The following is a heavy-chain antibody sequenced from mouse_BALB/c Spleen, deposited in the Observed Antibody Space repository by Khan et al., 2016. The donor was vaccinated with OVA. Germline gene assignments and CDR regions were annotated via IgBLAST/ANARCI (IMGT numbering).Heavy chain of an antibody. D-gene: IGHD2-1*01. CDR1: GYTFTSYY. CDR3: ARSGYGNPFAY. J-gene: IGHJ3*01. V-gene: IGHV1S81*02. CDR2: INPTNGGS. Sequence: QVQLQQPGAELVKPGASVKISCKASGYTFTSYYIYWVKQRPGQGLEWIGGINPTNGGSHFNEKFKNKATLTEDKSSSTAYRQLSSLTSEDSAVYDCARSGYGNPFAYWGQGTLVTVSA.